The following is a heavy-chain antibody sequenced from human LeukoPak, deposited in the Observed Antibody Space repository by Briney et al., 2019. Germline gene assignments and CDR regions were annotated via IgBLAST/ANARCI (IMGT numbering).Heavy chain of an antibody. CDR3: ARVHMGYCSGGSCSSIWFDP. CDR2: IYYSGST. V-gene: IGHV4-59*01. CDR1: GGSISSYY. D-gene: IGHD2-15*01. J-gene: IGHJ5*02. Sequence: SETLSLTCTVSGGSISSYYWSWLRQPPGKGLEWIGYIYYSGSTNYNPSLKSRVTISVDTSKNQFSLKLSSVTAADTAVYYCARVHMGYCSGGSCSSIWFDPWGQGTLVTVSS.